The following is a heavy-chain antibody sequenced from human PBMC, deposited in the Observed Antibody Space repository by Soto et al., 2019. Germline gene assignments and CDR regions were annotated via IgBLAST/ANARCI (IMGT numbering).Heavy chain of an antibody. D-gene: IGHD4-17*01. Sequence: SETLSLTCTVSGGSISSYYWSWIRQPPGKGLEWIGYIYYSGSTNYNPSLKSRVTISVDTSKNQFSLKLSSVTAADTAVYYCARAGEYGDPRHVFDYCSRGTLVIVSS. CDR3: ARAGEYGDPRHVFDY. J-gene: IGHJ4*02. V-gene: IGHV4-59*01. CDR2: IYYSGST. CDR1: GGSISSYY.